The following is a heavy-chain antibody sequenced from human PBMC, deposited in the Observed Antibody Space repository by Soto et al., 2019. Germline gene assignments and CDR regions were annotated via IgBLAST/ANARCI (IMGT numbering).Heavy chain of an antibody. CDR1: GGSISSYY. J-gene: IGHJ4*02. V-gene: IGHV4-34*01. D-gene: IGHD6-6*01. CDR3: ARGLGYSSSSGPYYFDY. Sequence: SETLSLTCTVSGGSISSYYWSWIRQPPGKGLEWIGDINHSGSTNYNPSLKSRVTISVDTSKNQSSLKLSSVTAADTAVYYCARGLGYSSSSGPYYFDYWGQGTLVTVSS. CDR2: INHSGST.